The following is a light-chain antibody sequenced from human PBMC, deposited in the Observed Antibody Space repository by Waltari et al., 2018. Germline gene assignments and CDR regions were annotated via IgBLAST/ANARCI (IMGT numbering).Light chain of an antibody. Sequence: QSALPQPASVSGSPGQSITISCTGTSSDVGGYNYVCCYQQYPGKAPKLMIYDVSSRPSGVSNRFSGSKSGNTASLTISGLQAEDEADYYCASYTSSSTWVFGGGTKLTVL. CDR3: ASYTSSSTWV. V-gene: IGLV2-14*01. CDR1: SSDVGGYNY. CDR2: DVS. J-gene: IGLJ3*02.